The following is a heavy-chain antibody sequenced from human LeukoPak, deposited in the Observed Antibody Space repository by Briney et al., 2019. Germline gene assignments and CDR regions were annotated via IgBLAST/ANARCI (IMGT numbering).Heavy chain of an antibody. CDR3: ARSKEVVRAITMVRGVITWFDP. V-gene: IGHV4-4*02. D-gene: IGHD3-10*01. Sequence: SETLSLTCAVSGGSISSNNWWSWVRQPPGKGLEWIGEIYHSGSTNYNPSLKSRATISVDTSKNQFSLKLSSVTAADTAVYYCARSKEVVRAITMVRGVITWFDPWGQGTLVTVSS. J-gene: IGHJ5*02. CDR2: IYHSGST. CDR1: GGSISSNNW.